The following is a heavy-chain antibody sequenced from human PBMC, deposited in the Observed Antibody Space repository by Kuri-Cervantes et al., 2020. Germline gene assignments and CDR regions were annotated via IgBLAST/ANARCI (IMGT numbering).Heavy chain of an antibody. D-gene: IGHD2-2*01. CDR1: GHTVTSYG. J-gene: IGHJ5*01. V-gene: IGHV1-46*01. Sequence: AVTVSYQAPGHTVTSYGISWVRQAPGQGLEWIRIINPRGGRTSYAQKFQGKVTMTRDTYTSTVYMELSILRSEATAVYYFELATATVGVPAAMRGCFDPWGQGTLVTVSS. CDR2: INPRGGRT. CDR3: ELATATVGVPAAMRGCFDP.